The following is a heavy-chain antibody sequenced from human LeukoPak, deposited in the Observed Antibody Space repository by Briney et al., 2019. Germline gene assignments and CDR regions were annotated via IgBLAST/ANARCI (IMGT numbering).Heavy chain of an antibody. V-gene: IGHV3-66*01. Sequence: GGSLRLTCAASEFSVGSNYMTWVRQAPGKGLEWVSLIYSGGSTYYADSVKGRFTISRDKSKNTLYLQMNSLRAEDTAVYYCARGSSGYHNTGGQGTLVTVSS. CDR3: ARGSSGYHNT. CDR2: IYSGGST. D-gene: IGHD5-12*01. J-gene: IGHJ4*02. CDR1: EFSVGSNY.